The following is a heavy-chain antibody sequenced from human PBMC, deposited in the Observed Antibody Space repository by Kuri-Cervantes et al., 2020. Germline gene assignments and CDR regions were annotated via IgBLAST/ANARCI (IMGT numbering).Heavy chain of an antibody. CDR3: AGDRYDSSGYYYYYYYGMDV. J-gene: IGHJ6*02. CDR2: ISSSGSTI. D-gene: IGHD3-22*01. V-gene: IGHV3-11*04. Sequence: SLKISCAASGFSFSDYYMSWIRQAPGKGLEWVSYISSSGSTIYYADSVKGRFTISRDNSKNTLYLQMNSLRAEDTAVYYCAGDRYDSSGYYYYYYYGMDVWGQGTTVTVSS. CDR1: GFSFSDYY.